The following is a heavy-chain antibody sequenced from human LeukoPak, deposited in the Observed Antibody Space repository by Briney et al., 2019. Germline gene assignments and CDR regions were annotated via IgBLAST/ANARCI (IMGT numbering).Heavy chain of an antibody. CDR2: IYTSGST. J-gene: IGHJ3*01. V-gene: IGHV4-4*07. D-gene: IGHD3-22*01. CDR1: GGSISNYY. Sequence: SETLSLTCTVSGGSISNYYWSWVRQPAGKGLEWIGRIYTSGSTNYNPSLKSRVTISVVKSKNQFSLKLSSVTAADTAVYYCAPRSGQYYYDRSGHHDAFVLWGQGTMVTVSS. CDR3: APRSGQYYYDRSGHHDAFVL.